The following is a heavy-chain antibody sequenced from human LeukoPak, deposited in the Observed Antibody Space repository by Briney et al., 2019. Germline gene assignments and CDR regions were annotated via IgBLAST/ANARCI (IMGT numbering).Heavy chain of an antibody. CDR3: ARESYDFCSGFFRRHGNWFDP. D-gene: IGHD3-3*01. V-gene: IGHV3-74*01. CDR2: INSDGSST. J-gene: IGHJ5*02. CDR1: GFTFSSYW. Sequence: GGSLRLSCAASGFTFSSYWMHWDRQAPAKGLVWVSRINSDGSSTSYADSGKGRFAISRDNAKNTLYLQMNSLRAEDTAVYYCARESYDFCSGFFRRHGNWFDPWRQRTLVTVSS.